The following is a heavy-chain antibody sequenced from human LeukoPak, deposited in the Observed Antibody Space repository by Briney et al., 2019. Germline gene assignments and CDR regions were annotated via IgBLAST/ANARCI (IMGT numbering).Heavy chain of an antibody. Sequence: ASVKVSCKASGYTFTSYGISWVRQAPGQGLEWMGWISAYNGNTNYAQKFQGRVTITADKSTSTAYMELSSLRSEDTAVYYCARETVPAIAAPRGLNYWGQGTLVTVSS. CDR2: ISAYNGNT. D-gene: IGHD6-13*01. CDR1: GYTFTSYG. J-gene: IGHJ4*02. CDR3: ARETVPAIAAPRGLNY. V-gene: IGHV1-18*01.